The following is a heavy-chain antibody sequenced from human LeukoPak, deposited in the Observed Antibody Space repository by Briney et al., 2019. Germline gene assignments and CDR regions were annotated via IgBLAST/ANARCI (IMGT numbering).Heavy chain of an antibody. J-gene: IGHJ4*02. D-gene: IGHD3-3*01. CDR2: IYHSGST. CDR1: GYSISSGYY. CDR3: ARIGPHYDFWSGYIWYFDY. V-gene: IGHV4-38-2*02. Sequence: SETLSLTCTVSGYSISSGYYWGWIRQPPGKGLEWIGSIYHSGSTYYNPSLKSRVTISVDTSKNQFPLKLSSVTAADTAVYYCARIGPHYDFWSGYIWYFDYWGQGTLVTVSS.